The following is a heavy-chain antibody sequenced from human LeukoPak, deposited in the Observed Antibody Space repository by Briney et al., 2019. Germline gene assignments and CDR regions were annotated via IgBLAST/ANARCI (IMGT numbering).Heavy chain of an antibody. J-gene: IGHJ5*02. V-gene: IGHV4-4*07. D-gene: IGHD2-2*01. CDR1: DDSITAYH. CDR2: IFSSGST. CDR3: ARGLGYCSSTSCYALNWFDP. Sequence: SETLSLTCTVSDDSITAYHWNWIRQPAGKGLEWVGRIFSSGSTNYSPSLKSRVTISVDTSKNQFSLKLSSVTAADTAVYYCARGLGYCSSTSCYALNWFDPWGQGTLVTVSS.